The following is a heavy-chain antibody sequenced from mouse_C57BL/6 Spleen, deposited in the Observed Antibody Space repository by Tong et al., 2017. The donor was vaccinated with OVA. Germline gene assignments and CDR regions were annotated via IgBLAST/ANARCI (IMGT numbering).Heavy chain of an antibody. CDR1: GFTFSSYW. J-gene: IGHJ2*01. V-gene: IGHV6-6*02. CDR2: IRLKSDNYST. Sequence: EVQLQESGGGLVQPGGSMKLSCVASGFTFSSYWMSWVRQSPEKGLEWVAEIRLKSDNYSTHYAESVKGKFTISRNDNKSGIYMKLNSLRAEDSGIYYCTRDGRDWGQGTTLTVSS. CDR3: TRDGRD. D-gene: IGHD2-3*01.